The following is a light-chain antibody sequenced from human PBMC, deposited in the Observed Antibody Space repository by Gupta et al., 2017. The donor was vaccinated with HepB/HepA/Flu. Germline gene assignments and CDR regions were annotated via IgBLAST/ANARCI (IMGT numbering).Light chain of an antibody. CDR1: QSVSSSN. V-gene: IGKV3-20*01. CDR2: GTS. J-gene: IGKJ3*01. CDR3: QQYGSSSLT. Sequence: DIVLTQSPGTLSLSPGERATLSCRASQSVSSSNLAWYQQKPGQAPRLLIYGTSSRAAGIPARFSGSGSGTDFTRTISRLEPEDIAVFYCQQYGSSSLTFGAGTKVEIK.